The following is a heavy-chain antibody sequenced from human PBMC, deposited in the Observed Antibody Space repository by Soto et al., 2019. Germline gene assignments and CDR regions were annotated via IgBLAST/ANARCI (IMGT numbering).Heavy chain of an antibody. CDR3: ARDPDSSGWYESRYYYYGMDV. Sequence: GGSLRLSCAASGFTFSSYAMHWVRQAPGKGLEWVAVISYDGSNKYYADSVKGRFTISRDNSKNTLYLQMNSLRAEDTAVYYCARDPDSSGWYESRYYYYGMDVWGQGTTVTVSS. V-gene: IGHV3-30-3*01. CDR1: GFTFSSYA. D-gene: IGHD6-19*01. CDR2: ISYDGSNK. J-gene: IGHJ6*02.